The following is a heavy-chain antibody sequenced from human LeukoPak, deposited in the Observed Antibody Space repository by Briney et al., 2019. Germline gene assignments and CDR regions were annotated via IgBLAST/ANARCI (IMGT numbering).Heavy chain of an antibody. V-gene: IGHV3-30-3*01. CDR2: ISYDGSNK. CDR1: GFTFSSYA. J-gene: IGHJ5*02. D-gene: IGHD3-10*01. CDR3: ARDRGGDWFDP. Sequence: GESLRLSCAASGFTFSSYAMHWVRQAPGKGLEWVAVISYDGSNKYYADSVKGRFTIPRDNSKNTLYLQMNSLRAEDTAVYYCARDRGGDWFDPWGQGTLVTVSS.